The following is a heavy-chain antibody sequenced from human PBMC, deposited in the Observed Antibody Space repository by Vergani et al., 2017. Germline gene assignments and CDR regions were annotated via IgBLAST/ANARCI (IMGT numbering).Heavy chain of an antibody. CDR1: GFTFSSYD. J-gene: IGHJ6*03. Sequence: EVQLVESGGGLVQPGGSLRLSCAASGFTFSSYDMHWVRQATGKGLEWVSAIGTAGDTYYPGSVKGRFTISRENAKNTLYLQMNSLRAEDTAVYYCARDPDNWNDRPEHMDVWGKGTTVTVSS. CDR2: IGTAGDT. D-gene: IGHD1-20*01. V-gene: IGHV3-13*01. CDR3: ARDPDNWNDRPEHMDV.